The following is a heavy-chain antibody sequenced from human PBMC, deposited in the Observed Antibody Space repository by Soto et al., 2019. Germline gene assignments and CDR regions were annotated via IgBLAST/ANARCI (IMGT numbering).Heavy chain of an antibody. V-gene: IGHV3-30-3*01. J-gene: IGHJ4*02. CDR3: ARTRYDYVWDQGPDY. CDR1: GFTFSSYA. Sequence: PGGSLRLSCAASGFTFSSYAMHWVRQAPGKGLEWVAVISYDGSNKYYADSVKGRFTISGDNSKNTLYLQMNSLRAEDTAVYYCARTRYDYVWDQGPDYWGQGTLVTVSS. D-gene: IGHD3-16*01. CDR2: ISYDGSNK.